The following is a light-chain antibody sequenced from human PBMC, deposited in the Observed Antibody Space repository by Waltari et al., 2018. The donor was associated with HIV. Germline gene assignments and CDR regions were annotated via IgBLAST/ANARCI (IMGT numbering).Light chain of an antibody. Sequence: VINQSPLSLLCIPGEPTSNSFVSSYGLLYSNEYNYVNWYLQKPGQSPRLLIYVATNRASGVPERFSGSGTGTNFTLTISRLESEDVGIYYCMQGLQTPATFGQGTRLESK. CDR1: YGLLYSNEYNY. CDR2: VAT. J-gene: IGKJ5*01. V-gene: IGKV2-28*01. CDR3: MQGLQTPAT.